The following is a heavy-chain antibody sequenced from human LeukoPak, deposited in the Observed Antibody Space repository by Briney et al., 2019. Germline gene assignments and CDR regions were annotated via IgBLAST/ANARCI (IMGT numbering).Heavy chain of an antibody. D-gene: IGHD3-10*01. CDR3: VRLRVRGPHPPWFDP. CDR1: GYSISSGYY. Sequence: SETLSLTCTVSGYSISSGYYWGWIRQPPGKGLEWIGSIYHGGSTYYNPSLKSRVTISVDTSKNQFSLKLSSVTAADTAVYYCVRLRVRGPHPPWFDPWGQGTLVTVSS. CDR2: IYHGGST. V-gene: IGHV4-38-2*02. J-gene: IGHJ5*02.